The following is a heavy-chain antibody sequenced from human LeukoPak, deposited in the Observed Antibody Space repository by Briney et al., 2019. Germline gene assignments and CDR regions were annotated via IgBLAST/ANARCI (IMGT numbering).Heavy chain of an antibody. Sequence: SETLSLTCTVSGGSIRSGSYFWMWIRQPAGKGLEWVGRIYTSGSTNYNPSLKSRVTMSIDTSNNQLSLKLSSVTAADSAVYYCARGVSWLDPWGQGTLVTVSS. CDR2: IYTSGST. CDR3: ARGVSWLDP. CDR1: GGSIRSGSYF. J-gene: IGHJ5*02. D-gene: IGHD2-8*01. V-gene: IGHV4-61*02.